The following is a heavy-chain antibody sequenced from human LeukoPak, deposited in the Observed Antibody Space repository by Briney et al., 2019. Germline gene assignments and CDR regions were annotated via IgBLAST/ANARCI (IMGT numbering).Heavy chain of an antibody. D-gene: IGHD3-22*01. CDR1: GASISRYY. Sequence: PSETLSLTCTVSGASISRYYWSWIRQPPGKGLEWIGYIYYSGSTNYNPSLKSRVTISVDTSKNQFSLKLSSVTAADTAVYYCARVLLSLGYYFDYWGQGTLVTVSS. CDR3: ARVLLSLGYYFDY. CDR2: IYYSGST. V-gene: IGHV4-59*01. J-gene: IGHJ4*02.